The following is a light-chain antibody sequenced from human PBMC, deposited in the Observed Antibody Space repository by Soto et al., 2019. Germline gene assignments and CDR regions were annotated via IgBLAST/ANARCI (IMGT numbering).Light chain of an antibody. CDR3: QQYAGSPWT. CDR2: DVS. V-gene: IGKV1-5*01. Sequence: DIQMTQSPSTLSASVGDRVTITCRASQSITNWLAWYQQKPGKAPKLLIYDVSNLGTGVPANFSGSGSGTEFTLTISSLPPDDSATYYCQQYAGSPWTFGQGTKLVIK. J-gene: IGKJ2*02. CDR1: QSITNW.